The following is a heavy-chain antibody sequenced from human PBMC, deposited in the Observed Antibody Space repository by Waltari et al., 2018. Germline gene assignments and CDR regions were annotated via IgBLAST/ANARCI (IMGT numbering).Heavy chain of an antibody. D-gene: IGHD6-13*01. CDR3: ARVGIAAAEGDWFDP. J-gene: IGHJ5*02. CDR2: IYTSGST. CDR1: GGSISSGSYY. V-gene: IGHV4-61*02. Sequence: QVQLQESGPGLVKPSQTLSLTCTVSGGSISSGSYYWSWIRQPAGKGLEWIGRIYTSGSTNYNPSLKSRVTISVDTSKNQFSLKLSSVTAADTAVYYCARVGIAAAEGDWFDPWGQGTLVTVSS.